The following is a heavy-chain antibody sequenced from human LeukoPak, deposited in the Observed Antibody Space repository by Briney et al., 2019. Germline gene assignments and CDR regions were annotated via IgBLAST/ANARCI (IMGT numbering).Heavy chain of an antibody. J-gene: IGHJ3*02. Sequence: GGSLRLSCAASGFSFSCCGMHWVRQAPGKGLEWVAVLWANGRNNYYAGSVEGRFTISRDSSKHTLYLQMTSLRADDTAIYYCARERAPFDGFDIWGRGTVVTASS. CDR2: LWANGRNN. CDR3: ARERAPFDGFDI. V-gene: IGHV3-33*01. CDR1: GFSFSCCG. D-gene: IGHD4/OR15-4a*01.